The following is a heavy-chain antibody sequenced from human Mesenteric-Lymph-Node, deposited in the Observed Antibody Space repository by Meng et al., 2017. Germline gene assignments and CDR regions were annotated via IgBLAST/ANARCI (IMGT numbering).Heavy chain of an antibody. CDR2: IGTGGDT. CDR3: ARGRGSWDAFDI. CDR1: GFAFSSYA. D-gene: IGHD1-26*01. J-gene: IGHJ3*02. V-gene: IGHV3-47*01. Sequence: GESLKISCAASGFAFSSYALHWVRRAPGKGLEWVSAIGTGGDTYYADSVMGRFTISRDNAKKSLYLHMNSLITEDMAVYYCARGRGSWDAFDIWGQGTMVTVSS.